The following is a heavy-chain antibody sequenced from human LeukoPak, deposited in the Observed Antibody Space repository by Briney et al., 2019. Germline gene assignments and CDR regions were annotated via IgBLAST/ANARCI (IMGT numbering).Heavy chain of an antibody. CDR3: ARPPTYYGMDV. Sequence: PSETLSLTCTVSGGSISISYWSWIRQPPCKGLDWIGEINHSGSTNYNPSLKSRVTISVDTSKNQFSLKLSSVTAADTAVYYCARPPTYYGMDVWGQGTTVTVSS. CDR1: GGSISISY. CDR2: INHSGST. V-gene: IGHV4-34*01. J-gene: IGHJ6*02.